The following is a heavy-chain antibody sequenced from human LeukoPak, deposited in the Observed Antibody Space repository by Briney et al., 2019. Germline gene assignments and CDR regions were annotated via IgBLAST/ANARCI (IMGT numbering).Heavy chain of an antibody. CDR2: NYYSGST. CDR3: ARGRGV. J-gene: IGHJ6*02. Sequence: PSETLSLTCTVSGGSISTYYWSWIRQPPGKGLECIGYNYYSGSTNYNPSLKSRVTISVDTSKNQFSLKLTSVTAADTAVYYCARGRGVWGQGTTVTVSS. V-gene: IGHV4-59*08. CDR1: GGSISTYY.